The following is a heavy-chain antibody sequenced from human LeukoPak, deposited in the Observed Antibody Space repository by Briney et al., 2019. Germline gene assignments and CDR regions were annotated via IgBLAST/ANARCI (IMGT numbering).Heavy chain of an antibody. CDR1: GFTFSSYE. D-gene: IGHD3-16*01. V-gene: IGHV3-48*03. CDR2: ISSSGSGI. J-gene: IGHJ3*02. Sequence: PGGSLRLSCAASGFTFSSYEMNWVRQAPGKGLEWVSYISSSGSGIYYADTVKGRFTISRDNSKSTLYLQMNSLRAEDTAVYYCASNPSVMSREPDAFDIWGQGTMVTVSS. CDR3: ASNPSVMSREPDAFDI.